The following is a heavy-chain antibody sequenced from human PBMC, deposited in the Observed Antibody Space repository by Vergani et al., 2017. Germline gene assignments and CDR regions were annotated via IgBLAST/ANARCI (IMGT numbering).Heavy chain of an antibody. CDR2: IYYSGST. J-gene: IGHJ6*03. CDR3: ARSIVVVPAGLYYYYYMDV. D-gene: IGHD2-2*01. V-gene: IGHV4-59*01. CDR1: GGSISSYY. Sequence: QVQLQESGPGLVKPSETLSLTCTVSGGSISSYYWSWIRQPPGKGLEWIGYIYYSGSTNYNPSLKSRVTISVDTSKNQFSRKLSSVTAADTAVYYCARSIVVVPAGLYYYYYMDVWGKGTTVTVSS.